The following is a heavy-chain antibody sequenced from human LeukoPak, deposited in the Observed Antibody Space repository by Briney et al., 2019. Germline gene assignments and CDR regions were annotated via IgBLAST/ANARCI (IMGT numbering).Heavy chain of an antibody. CDR3: AKDAQRYCGGDCYSVF. V-gene: IGHV3-30-3*01. Sequence: PGGSLRLSCAASGFTFSSYAMHWVRQAPGKGLEWVAVISHDGSNKYYADSVKGRFTISRDNSKNTLYLQMNSLRAEDTAVYYCAKDAQRYCGGDCYSVFWGQGTLVTVSS. D-gene: IGHD2-21*02. J-gene: IGHJ4*02. CDR2: ISHDGSNK. CDR1: GFTFSSYA.